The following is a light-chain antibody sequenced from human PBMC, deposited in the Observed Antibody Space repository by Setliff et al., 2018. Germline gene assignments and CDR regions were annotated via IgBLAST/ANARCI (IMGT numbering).Light chain of an antibody. Sequence: EIALTQSPATLSLSPGERATLSCRASQSARSYLAWYQQKPGQVPRLLIYDTSNRATGIPARFSGSGSGTDFTLTISSLEPEDFAVYYCQQRSTWPLTFGGGTKVDIK. CDR2: DTS. CDR3: QQRSTWPLT. CDR1: QSARSY. V-gene: IGKV3-11*01. J-gene: IGKJ4*01.